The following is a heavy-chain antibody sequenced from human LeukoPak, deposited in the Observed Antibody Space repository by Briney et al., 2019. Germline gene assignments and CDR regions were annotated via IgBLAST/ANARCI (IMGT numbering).Heavy chain of an antibody. Sequence: GGSLRLSCAASGFTVSSNYMSWVRQAPGKGLEWVSVIYSGGSTYYADSVKGRFTISRDNSKNTLYLQMNSLRAEDTAVYYCARDRRRDRTVTIEDGMDVWGQGTTVTVSS. CDR1: GFTVSSNY. D-gene: IGHD4-17*01. J-gene: IGHJ6*02. CDR3: ARDRRRDRTVTIEDGMDV. CDR2: IYSGGST. V-gene: IGHV3-53*01.